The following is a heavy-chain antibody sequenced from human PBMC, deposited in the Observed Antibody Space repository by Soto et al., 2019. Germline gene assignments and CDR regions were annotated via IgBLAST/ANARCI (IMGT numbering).Heavy chain of an antibody. V-gene: IGHV3-33*01. CDR3: ARDVLGDSSGCSDY. CDR1: GFTFSNYG. J-gene: IGHJ4*02. D-gene: IGHD6-19*01. Sequence: QVQRVAAGGGGVHTGRCLRLACAASGFTFSNYGMHGVRQAPGKGLEWVAVIWDDGNTKSYADSVKGRFTISRDNSKNTLYLQMNSLRVEDTAVYYCARDVLGDSSGCSDYGGQGTLVTVSS. CDR2: IWDDGNTK.